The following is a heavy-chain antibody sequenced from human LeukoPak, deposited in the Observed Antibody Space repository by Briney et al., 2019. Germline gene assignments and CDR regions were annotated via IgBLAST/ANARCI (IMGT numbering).Heavy chain of an antibody. CDR3: ARVRIVGATVFDP. CDR1: GYTFTGYY. J-gene: IGHJ5*02. CDR2: INPNSGGT. Sequence: ASVKVSCKASGYTFTGYYMHWVRQAPGQGLEWMGWINPNSGGTNYAQKFQGRVTMTRDTSISTAYMELSSLRSEDTAVYYCARVRIVGATVFDPWGQGTLVTVSS. D-gene: IGHD1-26*01. V-gene: IGHV1-2*02.